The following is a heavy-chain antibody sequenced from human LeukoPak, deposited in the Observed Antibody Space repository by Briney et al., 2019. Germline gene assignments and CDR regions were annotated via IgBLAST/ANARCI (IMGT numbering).Heavy chain of an antibody. CDR1: GGTFSSYA. CDR2: IIPIFGTA. CDR3: AGEGGGYYHFDY. V-gene: IGHV1-69*13. Sequence: GASVKVSCKASGGTFSSYAISWVRQAPGQGLEWMGGIIPIFGTANYAQKFQGRVTITADESTSTAYMELSSLRSEDTAVYYCAGEGGGYYHFDYWGQGTLVTVSS. J-gene: IGHJ4*02. D-gene: IGHD3-22*01.